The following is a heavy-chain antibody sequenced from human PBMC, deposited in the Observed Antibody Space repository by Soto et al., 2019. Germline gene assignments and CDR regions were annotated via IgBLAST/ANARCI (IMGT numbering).Heavy chain of an antibody. Sequence: SVKVSCKASGGTFSSYTISWVRQAPGQGLEWMGRIIPILGIANYAQKFQGRVTITADKSTSTAYMELSSLRSEDTAVYYCASRDYYGSGSYPPRFDPWGQGTLVTVSS. CDR1: GGTFSSYT. J-gene: IGHJ5*02. CDR3: ASRDYYGSGSYPPRFDP. D-gene: IGHD3-10*01. V-gene: IGHV1-69*02. CDR2: IIPILGIA.